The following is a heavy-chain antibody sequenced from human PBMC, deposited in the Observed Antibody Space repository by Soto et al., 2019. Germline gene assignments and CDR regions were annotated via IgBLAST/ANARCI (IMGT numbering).Heavy chain of an antibody. Sequence: QVHLQESGPGLVKPSETLSLTCAVSGASIGSGGWWSWVRQPPGKGLEWIAEIFHEGNTNYSPSLKSRVTISVDKSQNQFSLNVYSVTAADTGVYYCARHEGWTGPDQWGQGTLVTVSS. CDR1: GASIGSGGW. CDR2: IFHEGNT. J-gene: IGHJ5*02. D-gene: IGHD2-8*02. CDR3: ARHEGWTGPDQ. V-gene: IGHV4-4*02.